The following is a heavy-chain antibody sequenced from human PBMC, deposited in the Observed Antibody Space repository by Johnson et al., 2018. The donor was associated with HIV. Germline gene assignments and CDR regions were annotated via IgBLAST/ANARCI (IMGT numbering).Heavy chain of an antibody. Sequence: VQLVESGGGLAQPGGSLRLSCAASGFTFDDYAMHWVRQAPGKGLEWVSGISWNSGSIGYADSVKGRFTISRDNAKNSLYLQMNSLRAEDTALYYCAKDKQQLVRGGAFDIWGQGTMVTVSS. D-gene: IGHD6-6*01. CDR1: GFTFDDYA. J-gene: IGHJ3*02. V-gene: IGHV3-9*01. CDR2: ISWNSGSI. CDR3: AKDKQQLVRGGAFDI.